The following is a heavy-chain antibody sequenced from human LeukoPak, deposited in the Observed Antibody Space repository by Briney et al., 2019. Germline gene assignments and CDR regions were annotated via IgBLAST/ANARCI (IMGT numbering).Heavy chain of an antibody. CDR1: GDTFTSYY. CDR2: IMPSGGNT. V-gene: IGHV1-46*01. Sequence: ASVKVSCKASGDTFTSYYVHWVRQAPGQGLEWMGMIMPSGGNTIYAQKFQGRLTMTRDMSTSTVYMELSSLRAEDTAVYYCARPQGGISADVGFESWGQGTMVTVSS. J-gene: IGHJ3*02. CDR3: ARPQGGISADVGFES. D-gene: IGHD6-13*01.